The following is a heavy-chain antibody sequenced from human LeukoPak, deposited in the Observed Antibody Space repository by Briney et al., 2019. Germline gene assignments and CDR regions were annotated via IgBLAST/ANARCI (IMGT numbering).Heavy chain of an antibody. D-gene: IGHD6-19*01. Sequence: PSQTLSLTCTVSGGSISSGSYYWSWIRQPAGKGLEWIGRIYTSGSTNYNPSLKSRVTISVDTSKNQFSLKLSSVTAADTAVYYCARDGAVAGRAYFDYWGQGTLVTVSS. CDR3: ARDGAVAGRAYFDY. CDR2: IYTSGST. CDR1: GGSISSGSYY. J-gene: IGHJ4*02. V-gene: IGHV4-61*02.